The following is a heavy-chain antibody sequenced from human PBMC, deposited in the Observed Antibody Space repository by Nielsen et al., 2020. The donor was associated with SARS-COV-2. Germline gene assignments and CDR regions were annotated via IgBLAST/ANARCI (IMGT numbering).Heavy chain of an antibody. CDR1: GFTFSSYD. CDR3: ARAPLDYYYYYYMDV. J-gene: IGHJ6*03. Sequence: GGSLRLSCAASGFTFSSYDMHWVRQATGKGLEWVSAIGTAGDTYYPGSVKGRFTISRENAKNSLYLQMNSLRAEDTAVYYCARAPLDYYYYYYMDVWGKGTTVTVSS. CDR2: IGTAGDT. V-gene: IGHV3-13*01.